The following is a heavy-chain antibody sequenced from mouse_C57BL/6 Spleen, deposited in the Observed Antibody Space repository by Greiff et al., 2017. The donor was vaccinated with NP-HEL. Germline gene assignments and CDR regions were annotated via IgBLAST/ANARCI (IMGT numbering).Heavy chain of an antibody. Sequence: VQLQQSGPVLVKPGASVKMSCKASGYTFTDYYMNWVKQSHGKSLEWIGVINPYNGGTSYNQKFKGKATLTVDKSSSTAYMELNSLTSEDSAVYYCARGRWDYAMDYWGQGTSVTVSS. D-gene: IGHD1-1*02. J-gene: IGHJ4*01. CDR2: INPYNGGT. CDR3: ARGRWDYAMDY. CDR1: GYTFTDYY. V-gene: IGHV1-19*01.